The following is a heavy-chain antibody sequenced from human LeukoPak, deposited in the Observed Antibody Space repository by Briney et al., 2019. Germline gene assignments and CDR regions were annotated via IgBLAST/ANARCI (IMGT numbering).Heavy chain of an antibody. D-gene: IGHD3-10*01. CDR3: ARGARFFGSGSYDY. CDR2: TSPNGRDT. Sequence: GGSLRLSCAASGFTFGTSWMSWFRRAPGTGLQWVAHTSPNGRDTYYVDSVKGRFTISRDNAKNSLYLQMNSLRAEDTAIYYCARGARFFGSGSYDYWGQGTLVTVSS. J-gene: IGHJ4*02. V-gene: IGHV3-7*01. CDR1: GFTFGTSW.